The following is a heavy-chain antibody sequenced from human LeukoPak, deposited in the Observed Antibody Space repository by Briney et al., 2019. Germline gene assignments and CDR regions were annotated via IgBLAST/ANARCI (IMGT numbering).Heavy chain of an antibody. Sequence: RGSLRLSCAASGLTFSSFSFNWVRQGPGKGLEWVSSINTVASYIYYADSVKGRFTISRDNAKNSLYLQMNSLRAEDTGVYYCARLRKNSDKSGFYYYYDYWGQGTLVTAS. CDR2: INTVASYI. CDR1: GLTFSSFS. J-gene: IGHJ4*02. CDR3: ARLRKNSDKSGFYYYYDY. D-gene: IGHD3-22*01. V-gene: IGHV3-21*06.